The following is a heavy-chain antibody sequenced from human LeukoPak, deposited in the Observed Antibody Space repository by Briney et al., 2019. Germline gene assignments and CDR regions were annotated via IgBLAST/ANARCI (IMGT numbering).Heavy chain of an antibody. V-gene: IGHV1-2*04. Sequence: ASVKVSCKASGYTFTGYYMHWVRQAPGQGLERMGWINPNSGGTNYAQKFQGWVTMTRDTSISTAYMELSRLRSDDTAVYYCARDGVPPTDSSEDYFDYWGQGTLVTVSS. CDR1: GYTFTGYY. J-gene: IGHJ4*02. CDR3: ARDGVPPTDSSEDYFDY. D-gene: IGHD3-22*01. CDR2: INPNSGGT.